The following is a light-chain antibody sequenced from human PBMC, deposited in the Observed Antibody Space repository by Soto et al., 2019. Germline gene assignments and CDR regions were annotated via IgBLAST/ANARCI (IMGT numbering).Light chain of an antibody. J-gene: IGKJ1*01. CDR1: QSVSSSY. CDR2: GAS. CDR3: QQYGSSSWT. V-gene: IGKV3-20*01. Sequence: EIVLTQSPVTLSLSPGERATLSCRASQSVSSSYLAWYQQKPGQAPRLLIYGASSRATGIPDRFSGSGSGTEFTLTISRLEPEDFAVYYCQQYGSSSWTSGQGTKVDIK.